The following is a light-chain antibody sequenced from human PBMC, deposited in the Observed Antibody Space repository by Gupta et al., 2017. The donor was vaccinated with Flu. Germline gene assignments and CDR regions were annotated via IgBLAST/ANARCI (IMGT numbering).Light chain of an antibody. CDR2: SNN. CDR1: SSNIGSNT. CDR3: AAWDDSLNAVI. V-gene: IGLV1-44*01. J-gene: IGLJ2*01. Sequence: QSVLTQPPSASGTPGQRVAISCSGSSSNIGSNTVNWFQQVPGTAPRLLIYSNNQRPSGVPDRFSGSKSGTSASLAISGLESEDGVDYYCAAWDDSLNAVILGGGTKLTVL.